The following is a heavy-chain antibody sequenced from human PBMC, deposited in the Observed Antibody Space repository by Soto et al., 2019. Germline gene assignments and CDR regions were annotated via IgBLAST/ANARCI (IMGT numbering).Heavy chain of an antibody. CDR3: TGITWFRGMDV. Sequence: PSQTLSLTCVISGDSVSSNSAGWNWIRQSPSRGLEWLGRTYYKSKWNNDYALSVISRITINPDTSKNQFSLHLYSVTPEDTAVYYCTGITWFRGMDVWGQGTPVTVSS. J-gene: IGHJ6*02. V-gene: IGHV6-1*01. D-gene: IGHD3-10*01. CDR1: GDSVSSNSAG. CDR2: TYYKSKWNN.